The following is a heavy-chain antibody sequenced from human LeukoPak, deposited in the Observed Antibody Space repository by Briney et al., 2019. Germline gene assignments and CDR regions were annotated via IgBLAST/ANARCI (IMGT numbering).Heavy chain of an antibody. CDR1: GFTFSGYA. V-gene: IGHV3-23*01. D-gene: IGHD3-22*01. J-gene: IGHJ4*02. CDR2: ISGSGVST. Sequence: GGSLRLSFAASGFTFSGYALSWGRQAPGKGLEWVSAISGSGVSTYYGDSVKGRFTISRDNSKNTLYLQMNSLRAEDTAVYYCAKSPGGDYYDSSGYCLFDSWGQGTLVTVSS. CDR3: AKSPGGDYYDSSGYCLFDS.